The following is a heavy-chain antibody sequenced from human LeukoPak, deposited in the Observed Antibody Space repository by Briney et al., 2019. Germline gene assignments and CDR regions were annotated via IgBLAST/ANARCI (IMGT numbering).Heavy chain of an antibody. CDR2: INPNSGDT. CDR3: AKSAQYSSAWFTGSFDY. J-gene: IGHJ4*02. D-gene: IGHD6-13*01. V-gene: IGHV1-2*02. CDR1: GYTFSGYY. Sequence: ASVKVSCKASGYTFSGYYLHWVRQAPGQGLQWVGWINPNSGDTHYAQMFQGRVTMTRDTSINTAYMELRRVRSDDTAVYYCAKSAQYSSAWFTGSFDYWGQGTLVTVSS.